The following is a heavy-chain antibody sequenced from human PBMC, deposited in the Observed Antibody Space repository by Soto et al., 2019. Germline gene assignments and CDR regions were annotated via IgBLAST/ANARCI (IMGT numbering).Heavy chain of an antibody. CDR2: SYYIGST. CDR1: GGSISSGGYY. V-gene: IGHV4-31*03. Sequence: QVQLQESGPGLVKPSQTLSLTCTVSGGSISSGGYYWSWNRQHPGKGLEWIGSSYYIGSTYYNPSIKSRVTISVDTSKNQFSLKLSSVTAEDPAVYYCARGVLHWGQGTLFTVSS. J-gene: IGHJ4*02. CDR3: ARGVLH. D-gene: IGHD3-16*01.